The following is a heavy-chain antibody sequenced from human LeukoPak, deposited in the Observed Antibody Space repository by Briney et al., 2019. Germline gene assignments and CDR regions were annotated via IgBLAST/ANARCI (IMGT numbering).Heavy chain of an antibody. CDR1: GGTFSSYA. CDR3: ASLLSSGSYEAPLDV. CDR2: IIPIFGTA. J-gene: IGHJ6*04. Sequence: ASVKVSCKASGGTFSSYAISWVRQAPGQGLEWMGGIIPIFGTANYAQKFQGRVTITADKSTSTAYMELSSLRSEDTAVYYCASLLSSGSYEAPLDVWGKGTTVTVSS. V-gene: IGHV1-69*06. D-gene: IGHD3-10*02.